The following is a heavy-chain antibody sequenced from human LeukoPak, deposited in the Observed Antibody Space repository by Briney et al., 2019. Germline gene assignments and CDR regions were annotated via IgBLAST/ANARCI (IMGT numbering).Heavy chain of an antibody. J-gene: IGHJ4*02. CDR3: AKGGGDFDY. V-gene: IGHV3-23*01. CDR1: GVNFSSFA. Sequence: GGSLRLSCAASGVNFSSFAMSWVRQAPGKGLEWVSAISGSGGSTYYADSVKGRFTISRDNSKNTLYLQMNSLRAEDTAVYYCAKGGGDFDYWGQGTLVTVSS. CDR2: ISGSGGST. D-gene: IGHD3-16*01.